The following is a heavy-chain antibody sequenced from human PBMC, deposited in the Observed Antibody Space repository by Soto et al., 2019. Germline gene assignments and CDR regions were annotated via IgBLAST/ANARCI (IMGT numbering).Heavy chain of an antibody. CDR2: ISSDGSNK. CDR1: GFTSSSYA. D-gene: IGHD6-13*01. CDR3: ARGIAPYYFDY. Sequence: GGSMRLPCAVSGFTSSSYATHRVRQAPGKGLEWVAVISSDGSNKYYADSVKGRFTISRDNSKNTLYLQMNSLRAEDTAVYYCARGIAPYYFDYWGQGTLVTVSS. J-gene: IGHJ4*02. V-gene: IGHV3-30-3*01.